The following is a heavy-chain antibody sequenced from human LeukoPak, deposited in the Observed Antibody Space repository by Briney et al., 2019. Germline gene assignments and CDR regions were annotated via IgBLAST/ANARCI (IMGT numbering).Heavy chain of an antibody. CDR2: INHSGST. V-gene: IGHV4-34*01. Sequence: SETLSLACAVYGGSFSGYYWSWIRQPPGKGLEWIGEINHSGSTNYNPSLKSRVTISVDTSKNQFSLKLSSVTAADTAVYYCARGARSITMIVVVKRGAFDIWGQGTMVTVSS. D-gene: IGHD3-22*01. J-gene: IGHJ3*02. CDR1: GGSFSGYY. CDR3: ARGARSITMIVVVKRGAFDI.